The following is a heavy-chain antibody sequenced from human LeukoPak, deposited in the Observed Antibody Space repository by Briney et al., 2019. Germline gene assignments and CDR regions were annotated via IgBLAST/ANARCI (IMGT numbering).Heavy chain of an antibody. Sequence: SETLSLTCTVSGGSISSSSYYWGWIRQPPGKGLEWIGSIYYSGSTYYNPSLKSRVTISVDTSKNQFSLKLSSVTAADTAVYYCARLEWLGNPYNWFGPWGQGTLVTVSS. V-gene: IGHV4-39*01. CDR2: IYYSGST. J-gene: IGHJ5*02. D-gene: IGHD6-19*01. CDR1: GGSISSSSYY. CDR3: ARLEWLGNPYNWFGP.